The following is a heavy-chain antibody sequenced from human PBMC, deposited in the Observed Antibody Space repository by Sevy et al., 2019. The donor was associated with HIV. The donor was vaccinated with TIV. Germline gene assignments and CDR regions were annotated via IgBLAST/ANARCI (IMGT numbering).Heavy chain of an antibody. CDR2: ISYDGSKS. D-gene: IGHD2-15*01. Sequence: GGSLRLSCAASGFTFTRNGMHWVRQAPGKGLEWVALISYDGSKSYYADSVKGRFTISRDNSNNTLYLQMNSLKPEDTALYYCAKDQIRYWVFDYWGQGTLVTVSS. J-gene: IGHJ4*02. V-gene: IGHV3-30*18. CDR1: GFTFTRNG. CDR3: AKDQIRYWVFDY.